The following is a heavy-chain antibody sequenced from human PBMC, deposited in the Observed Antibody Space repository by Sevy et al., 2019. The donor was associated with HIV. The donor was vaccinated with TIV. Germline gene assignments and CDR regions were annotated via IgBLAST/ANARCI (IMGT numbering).Heavy chain of an antibody. J-gene: IGHJ5*02. Sequence: GGSLRLSCAASGFSFNLYAMTWVRQAPGKGLEWVSTISVSGGSTYYADSVKGQFTNSRDNSKNTLYLQMNSLRAEDTAVYYCAKDHDNNWFDPWGQGTLVTVSS. CDR1: GFSFNLYA. CDR3: AKDHDNNWFDP. V-gene: IGHV3-23*01. CDR2: ISVSGGST. D-gene: IGHD3-9*01.